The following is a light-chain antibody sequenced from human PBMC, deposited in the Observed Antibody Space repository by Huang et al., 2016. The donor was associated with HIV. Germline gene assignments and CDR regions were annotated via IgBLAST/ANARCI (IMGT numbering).Light chain of an antibody. Sequence: IVMTQSPATLSVSPGERVTLSCRARQMISSRLAWYQQRPGEAPRILISDSTNRAAGIPARFSGSGSGTDFTLTISSRQSEDFAVYYCQQYNSWPPLTFGGGTKVEIK. CDR3: QQYNSWPPLT. V-gene: IGKV3-15*01. J-gene: IGKJ4*01. CDR1: QMISSR. CDR2: DST.